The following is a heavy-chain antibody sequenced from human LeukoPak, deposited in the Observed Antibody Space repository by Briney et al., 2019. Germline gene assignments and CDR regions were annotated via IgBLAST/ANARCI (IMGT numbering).Heavy chain of an antibody. D-gene: IGHD4-17*01. CDR2: IYTSGST. CDR3: ARDNDYGDYPEY. CDR1: GGSISSGSYY. V-gene: IGHV4-61*02. J-gene: IGHJ4*02. Sequence: SETLSLTCTVSGGSISSGSYYWSWIRQPAGTGLEWIGRIYTSGSTNYNPSLKSRVTISVDTSKNQFSLKLSSVTAADTAVYYYARDNDYGDYPEYWGQGTLVTVSS.